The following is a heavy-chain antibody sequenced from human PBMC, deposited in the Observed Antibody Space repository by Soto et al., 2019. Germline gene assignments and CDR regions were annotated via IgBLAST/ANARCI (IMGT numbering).Heavy chain of an antibody. CDR2: IYYSGST. Sequence: SETLSLTCPVSGGSISSVGHYWTWIRQQPGKGLEWIGYIYYSGSTDYNPPLKSRVTISVDRSKNQFSLNLSSVTAADTAIYYCARESGGYDSSTRYGLDVWGKGTMVTVSS. D-gene: IGHD6-25*01. J-gene: IGHJ6*04. CDR1: GGSISSVGHY. V-gene: IGHV4-31*03. CDR3: ARESGGYDSSTRYGLDV.